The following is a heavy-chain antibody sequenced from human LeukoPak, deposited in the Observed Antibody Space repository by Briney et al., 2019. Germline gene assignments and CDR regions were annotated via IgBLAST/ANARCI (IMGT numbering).Heavy chain of an antibody. CDR1: GFTFSSYW. V-gene: IGHV3-7*05. D-gene: IGHD6-13*01. Sequence: GGSLRLSCAASGFTFSSYWMSWVRQAPGKGLEWVANIKQDGSDGYYVDSVKGRFTISRDNAKNSLYLQMNSLRAEDTALYYCATAHSSGWCLQHWGQGTLVTVSS. J-gene: IGHJ1*01. CDR3: ATAHSSGWCLQH. CDR2: IKQDGSDG.